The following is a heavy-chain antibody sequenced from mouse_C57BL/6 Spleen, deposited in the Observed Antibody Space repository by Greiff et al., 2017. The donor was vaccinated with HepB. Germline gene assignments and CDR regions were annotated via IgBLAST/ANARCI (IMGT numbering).Heavy chain of an antibody. D-gene: IGHD2-3*01. V-gene: IGHV1-54*01. CDR1: GYAFTNYL. CDR2: INPGSGGT. Sequence: VQLQQSGAELVRPGTSVKVSCKASGYAFTNYLIEWVKQRPGQGLEWIGVINPGSGGTNYKEKFKGKATLTADKSSSTAYMQLSSLTSEDSAVYFCARSGDGYYSFAYWGQGTLVTVSA. J-gene: IGHJ3*01. CDR3: ARSGDGYYSFAY.